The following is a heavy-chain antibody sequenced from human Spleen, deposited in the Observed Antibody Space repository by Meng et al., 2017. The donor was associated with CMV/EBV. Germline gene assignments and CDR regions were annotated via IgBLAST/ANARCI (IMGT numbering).Heavy chain of an antibody. CDR2: MNPNSGNT. D-gene: IGHD3-3*01. CDR1: GYTFTSYD. CDR3: ARGGDFWSGYSGNYYYYYGMDV. J-gene: IGHJ6*02. V-gene: IGHV1-8*01. Sequence: SVKVSCKASGYTFTSYDINWVRQATGQGLEWMGWMNPNSGNTGYAQKFQGRVTMTRNTSISTAYMELSSLRSEDTAVYYCARGGDFWSGYSGNYYYYYGMDVWGQGTTVTVSS.